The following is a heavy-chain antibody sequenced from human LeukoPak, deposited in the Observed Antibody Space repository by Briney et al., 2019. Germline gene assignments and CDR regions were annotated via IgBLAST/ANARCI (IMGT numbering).Heavy chain of an antibody. CDR2: IKEDGSEQ. Sequence: GGSLRLSCATSGFTFSSHWMTWVRQAPGKGLEWVANIKEDGSEQYYVDSVKGRLTISRDNAKNSLHLQMNSLRAEDTAVYYCVREVYAAVTDFDYWARGPWSPSPQ. CDR1: GFTFSSHW. J-gene: IGHJ4*02. D-gene: IGHD2-8*01. V-gene: IGHV3-7*01. CDR3: VREVYAAVTDFDY.